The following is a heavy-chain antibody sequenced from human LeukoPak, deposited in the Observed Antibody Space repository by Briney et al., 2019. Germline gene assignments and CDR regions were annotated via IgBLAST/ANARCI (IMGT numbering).Heavy chain of an antibody. Sequence: SETLSLTCTVSGVSISSYYWSWIRQPPGKGLEWIGYIYYSGSTNYNPSLKSRVTISVDTSKNQFSPKLSSVTAADTAVYYCARDAAAGKVDVWGQGTTVTVSS. CDR2: IYYSGST. CDR3: ARDAAAGKVDV. V-gene: IGHV4-59*01. CDR1: GVSISSYY. J-gene: IGHJ6*02. D-gene: IGHD6-13*01.